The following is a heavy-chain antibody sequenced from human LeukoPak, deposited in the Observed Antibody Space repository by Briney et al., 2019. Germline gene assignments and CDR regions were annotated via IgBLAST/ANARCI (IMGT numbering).Heavy chain of an antibody. CDR1: GFTFSSSA. J-gene: IGHJ4*02. Sequence: GGSLRLSCAASGFTFSSSAMTWVRQAPGKGLEWVSAITVNDGSTNSADSVKGRFTLSRDNSKNTLYLQMNSLRAEDTAVYYCARVVFGSGWNFIDYWGQGTLVTVSS. CDR3: ARVVFGSGWNFIDY. V-gene: IGHV3-23*01. D-gene: IGHD6-19*01. CDR2: ITVNDGST.